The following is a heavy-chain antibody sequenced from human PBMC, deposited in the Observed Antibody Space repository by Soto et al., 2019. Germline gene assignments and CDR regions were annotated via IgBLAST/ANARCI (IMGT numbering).Heavy chain of an antibody. D-gene: IGHD6-6*01. CDR3: AKDRYSSSAYYYYGMDA. CDR2: ISGNSGSL. V-gene: IGHV3-9*01. Sequence: SLGLSCAASGFIFDDYAMHWVRQAPGKGLEWVAVISGNSGSLGYADSVKGRFTISRDNAKNSLYLQMNRLRAEDTALYYCAKDRYSSSAYYYYGMDAWGQGTTVTVSS. J-gene: IGHJ6*02. CDR1: GFIFDDYA.